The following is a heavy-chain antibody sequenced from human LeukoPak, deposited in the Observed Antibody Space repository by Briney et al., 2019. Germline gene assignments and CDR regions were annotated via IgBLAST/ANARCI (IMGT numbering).Heavy chain of an antibody. D-gene: IGHD3-3*01. CDR1: SGSISGYY. CDR2: VSYSGNT. V-gene: IGHV4-59*13. Sequence: PSETLSLTCSVSSGSISGYYWSWIRQPPGKGLEWIAYVSYSGNTNYTPSLKNRVSISVDTSKNRFSLQLRSVTAADTAFYYCARAGRFTSGRSYFFDNWGQGTLVTVS. J-gene: IGHJ4*02. CDR3: ARAGRFTSGRSYFFDN.